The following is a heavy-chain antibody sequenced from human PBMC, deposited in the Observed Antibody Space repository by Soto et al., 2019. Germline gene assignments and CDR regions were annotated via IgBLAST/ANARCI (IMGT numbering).Heavy chain of an antibody. CDR3: AREGVNWNDGPDLHHDAFDI. CDR2: ISSSSSYI. CDR1: GFTFSSYS. Sequence: GGSLRLSCAASGFTFSSYSMNWVRQAPGKGLEWVSSISSSSSYIYYADSVKGRFTISRDNAKNSLYLQMNSLRAEDTAVYYCAREGVNWNDGPDLHHDAFDIWGQGTMVTVSS. V-gene: IGHV3-21*01. D-gene: IGHD1-1*01. J-gene: IGHJ3*02.